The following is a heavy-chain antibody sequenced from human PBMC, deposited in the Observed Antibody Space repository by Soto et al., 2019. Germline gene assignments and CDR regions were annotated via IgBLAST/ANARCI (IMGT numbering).Heavy chain of an antibody. D-gene: IGHD5-18*01. J-gene: IGHJ4*02. V-gene: IGHV4-59*01. Sequence: PSETLSLTCTVSGGSISSYYWSWIRHPPGKGLEWIGYIYYSGSTNYNPSLKSRVTISVDTSKNQFSLKLSSVTAADTAVYYCARDDGSYGLDYWGQGTLVTASS. CDR3: ARDDGSYGLDY. CDR2: IYYSGST. CDR1: GGSISSYY.